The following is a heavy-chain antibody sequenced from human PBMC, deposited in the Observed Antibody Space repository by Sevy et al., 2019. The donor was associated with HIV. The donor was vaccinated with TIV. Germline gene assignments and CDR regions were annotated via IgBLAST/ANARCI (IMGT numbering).Heavy chain of an antibody. Sequence: GGSLRLSCAASAFTFSSYAMSWVRQAPGKGLEWVSAISGSGGSTYYADSVKGRFTISRDNSKNTLYLQMNSLRAEDTAVYYCAKGGSSSPYYFDYWGQGTLVTVSS. CDR1: AFTFSSYA. J-gene: IGHJ4*02. CDR3: AKGGSSSPYYFDY. V-gene: IGHV3-23*01. CDR2: ISGSGGST. D-gene: IGHD6-13*01.